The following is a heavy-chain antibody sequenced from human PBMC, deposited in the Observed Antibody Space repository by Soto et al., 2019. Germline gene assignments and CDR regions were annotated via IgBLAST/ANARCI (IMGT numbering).Heavy chain of an antibody. J-gene: IGHJ4*02. CDR1: GGSFSGYY. V-gene: IGHV4-34*01. Sequence: QVQLQQWGAGLLKPSETLSLTCAVYGGSFSGYYWSWIRQPPGKGLEWIGEIKLSGSTNYNPSLKRRVTISGDTAKNQFSLKLRSVTAADTAVYYCARARQNNGGDYWGQGTLVTVSS. D-gene: IGHD2-8*01. CDR3: ARARQNNGGDY. CDR2: IKLSGST.